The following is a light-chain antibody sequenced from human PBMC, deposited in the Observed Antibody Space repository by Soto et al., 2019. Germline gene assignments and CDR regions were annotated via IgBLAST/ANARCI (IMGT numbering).Light chain of an antibody. V-gene: IGLV1-40*01. J-gene: IGLJ2*01. Sequence: QSVLTQPPSVSGAPGQTVTISCTGSNSNVGGGYDVHWYQQLPGSAPKLLIYANNNRPSGVPDRFSGSKSGTSASLAITGLQAEDEAHYYCQSYDPTLNVVFGGGTKVTVL. CDR3: QSYDPTLNVV. CDR2: ANN. CDR1: NSNVGGGYD.